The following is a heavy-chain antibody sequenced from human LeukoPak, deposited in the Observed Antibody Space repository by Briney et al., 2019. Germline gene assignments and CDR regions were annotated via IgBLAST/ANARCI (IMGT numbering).Heavy chain of an antibody. CDR1: GFDFSNYY. D-gene: IGHD4-23*01. CDR3: SRDEGATVATYRFDF. V-gene: IGHV3-7*01. Sequence: GGSVRLSCEASGFDFSNYYMSWVRQAPGKGLEWLANIKYDGSYTYYVDSLKGRFTISRDNAKNSLYLQMSSLRADDTALYYCSRDEGATVATYRFDFWGQGTLVTVSS. J-gene: IGHJ4*02. CDR2: IKYDGSYT.